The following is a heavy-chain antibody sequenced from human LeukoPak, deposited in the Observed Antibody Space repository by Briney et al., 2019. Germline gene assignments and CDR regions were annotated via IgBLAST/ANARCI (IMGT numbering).Heavy chain of an antibody. V-gene: IGHV1-8*01. CDR2: MNPNSGNT. J-gene: IGHJ6*02. Sequence: ASVKVSCKASGYTFTSYDINWVRQATGQGLEWMGWMNPNSGNTGYAQKFQGRVTMTRNTSISTAYMELSSLGSEDTAVYYCARARGWLQLGYYYGMDVWGQGTTITVSS. CDR1: GYTFTSYD. CDR3: ARARGWLQLGYYYGMDV. D-gene: IGHD5-12*01.